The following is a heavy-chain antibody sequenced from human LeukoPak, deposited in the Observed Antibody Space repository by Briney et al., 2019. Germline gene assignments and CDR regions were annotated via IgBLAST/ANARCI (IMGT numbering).Heavy chain of an antibody. CDR3: ARVTAPFDY. CDR1: GGSINSYY. J-gene: IGHJ4*02. V-gene: IGHV4-34*01. Sequence: SETLSLTCSVSGGSINSYYWSWIRQPPGKGLEWIGEINHSGSTNYNPSLKSRVTISVDTSKNQFSLKLSSVTAADTAVYYCARVTAPFDYWGQGTLVTVSS. CDR2: INHSGST. D-gene: IGHD2-21*02.